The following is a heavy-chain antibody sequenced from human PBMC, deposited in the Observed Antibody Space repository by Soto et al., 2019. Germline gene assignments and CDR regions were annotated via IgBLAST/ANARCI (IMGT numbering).Heavy chain of an antibody. CDR3: AKGRDIVATIYIDY. CDR1: GFTFSSYV. CDR2: ISCDGSNK. V-gene: IGHV3-30*18. D-gene: IGHD5-12*01. Sequence: GGSLRLSCAASGFTFSSYVMHWVRQAPGKGLEWVAVISCDGSNKYYADSVKGRFTISRDNSKKTLYLQMNSLRAEDTAVYYCAKGRDIVATIYIDYWGQGTLVTVSS. J-gene: IGHJ4*02.